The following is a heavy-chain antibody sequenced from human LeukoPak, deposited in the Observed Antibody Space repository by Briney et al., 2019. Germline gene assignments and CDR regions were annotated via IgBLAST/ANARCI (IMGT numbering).Heavy chain of an antibody. CDR3: ARGIAAAGGNWFDP. Sequence: SQTLSLTCTVSGGSISSGGYYWSWIRQHPGKGLEWIGYISYSGSTYYNPSLNSRVTISVGTSKSQFSLKLSSVTAADTAVYYCARGIAAAGGNWFDPWGQGTLVTVSS. J-gene: IGHJ5*02. V-gene: IGHV4-31*03. D-gene: IGHD6-13*01. CDR1: GGSISSGGYY. CDR2: ISYSGST.